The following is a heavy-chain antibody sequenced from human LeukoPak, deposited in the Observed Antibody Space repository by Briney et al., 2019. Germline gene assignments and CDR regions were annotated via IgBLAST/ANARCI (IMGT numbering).Heavy chain of an antibody. CDR2: INAGNGNT. J-gene: IGHJ4*02. V-gene: IGHV1-3*01. CDR1: GYTFTSYA. Sequence: WASVKVSCKASGYTFTSYAMHWVRQAPGQRLEWMGWINAGNGNTKYSQKFQGRVTITRDTSASTAYMELSSLRSEDTAVYYCARPLIDSSGYIYFLYWGQGTLVTVSS. CDR3: ARPLIDSSGYIYFLY. D-gene: IGHD3-22*01.